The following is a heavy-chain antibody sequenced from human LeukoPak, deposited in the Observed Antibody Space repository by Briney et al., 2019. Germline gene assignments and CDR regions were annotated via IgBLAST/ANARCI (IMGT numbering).Heavy chain of an antibody. CDR2: IRSKTGGETT. J-gene: IGHJ6*02. Sequence: PAGSLRLTCAACGFTFSNASMSWVRQAPGKGLEWVGRIRSKTGGETTDYAAPVKGRLTISRDHSKNTLYLQMNSLKTEDTAVYYCTTDGRRSGFITRHGMDVWGQGPTVSVSS. D-gene: IGHD1-14*01. CDR1: GFTFSNAS. CDR3: TTDGRRSGFITRHGMDV. V-gene: IGHV3-15*01.